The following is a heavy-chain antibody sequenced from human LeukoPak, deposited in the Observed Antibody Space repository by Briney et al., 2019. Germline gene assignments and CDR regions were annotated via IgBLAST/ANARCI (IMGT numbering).Heavy chain of an antibody. V-gene: IGHV4-38-2*02. Sequence: PSETLSLTCTVSGYSISSGYYWGWIRQPPGKGLEWIGSIYHSGSTYYNPSLKSRVTISVDTSKNQFSLKLSSVTAADTAVYYCARAGKYSSSPPLLWGQGTLVTVSS. CDR3: ARAGKYSSSPPLL. J-gene: IGHJ4*02. D-gene: IGHD6-6*01. CDR2: IYHSGST. CDR1: GYSISSGYY.